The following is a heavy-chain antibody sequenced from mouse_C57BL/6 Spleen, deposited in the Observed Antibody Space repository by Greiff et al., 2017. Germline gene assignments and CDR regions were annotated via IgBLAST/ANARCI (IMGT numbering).Heavy chain of an antibody. J-gene: IGHJ4*01. CDR1: GYTFTSYW. CDR3: TMGDYYAMDY. V-gene: IGHV1-55*01. Sequence: QVQLQQPGAELVKPGASVKMSCKASGYTFTSYWITWVKQRPGQGLEWIGDIYPGSGSTNYNEKFKSKATLTVDTSSSTAYMELRSLTSEDSAVYYCTMGDYYAMDYWGQGTSVTVSS. CDR2: IYPGSGST.